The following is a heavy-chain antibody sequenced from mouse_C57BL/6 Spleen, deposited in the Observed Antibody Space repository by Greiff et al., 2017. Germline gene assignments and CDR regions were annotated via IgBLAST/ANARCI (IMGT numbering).Heavy chain of an antibody. CDR3: ARGLLRYTGAMDY. D-gene: IGHD1-1*01. V-gene: IGHV1-9*01. CDR2: IFSGSGST. J-gene: IGHJ4*01. CDR1: GYTFTGYW. Sequence: VQLQQSGAELTKPGASVKLSCKATGYTFTGYWLEWVKQRPGHGLECMGEIFSGSGSTYYNEQFKGKATFTAYTSSHTAYMQLSSLTTENSAIYCGARGLLRYTGAMDYWGQGTSVTVSA.